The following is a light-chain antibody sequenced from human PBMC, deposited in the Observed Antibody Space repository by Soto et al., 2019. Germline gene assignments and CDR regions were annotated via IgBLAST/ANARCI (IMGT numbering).Light chain of an antibody. CDR2: DTS. Sequence: EIVMTQSPATLSVSPGERATLSYRASQSVSSNLAWYQQKPGQAPRLLFYDTSTRATGIPARFSGSGSGTEFTLTISSLQSEDFAVYYCQHYNNWPPNTFGQGTRLEIK. CDR3: QHYNNWPPNT. J-gene: IGKJ5*01. V-gene: IGKV3-15*01. CDR1: QSVSSN.